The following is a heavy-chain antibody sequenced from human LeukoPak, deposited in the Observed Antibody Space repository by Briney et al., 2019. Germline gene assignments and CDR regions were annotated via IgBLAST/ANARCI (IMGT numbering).Heavy chain of an antibody. J-gene: IGHJ4*02. CDR1: GGSFSGYY. D-gene: IGHD3-22*01. CDR2: INHSGST. V-gene: IGHV4-34*01. Sequence: SETLSLTCAVYGGSFSGYYWSWIRQPPGKGLEWIGVINHSGSTNYNPSLKSRVTISVDTSKNQFSLKRSSVTAADTAVYYCARETSLTYYYDSSGYGFDYWGQGTLVTVSS. CDR3: ARETSLTYYYDSSGYGFDY.